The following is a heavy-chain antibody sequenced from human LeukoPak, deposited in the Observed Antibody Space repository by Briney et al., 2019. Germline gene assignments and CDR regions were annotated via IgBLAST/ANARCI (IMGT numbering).Heavy chain of an antibody. V-gene: IGHV1-2*02. D-gene: IGHD6-19*01. Sequence: ASVKVSCKASGYTFTGYYMHWVRQAPGQGLEWMGWINPNSGGTNYAQKFQGRVTMTRDTSISTVYMELSSLRSEDTAVYYCARSLEYSSGWFSKWGQGTLVTVSS. CDR2: INPNSGGT. CDR3: ARSLEYSSGWFSK. J-gene: IGHJ4*02. CDR1: GYTFTGYY.